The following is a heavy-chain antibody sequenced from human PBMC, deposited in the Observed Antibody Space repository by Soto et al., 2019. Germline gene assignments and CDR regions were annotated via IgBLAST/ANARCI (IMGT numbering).Heavy chain of an antibody. CDR1: GGSISSGDYY. Sequence: PSETLSLTCTVSGGSISSGDYYWSWIRQPPGKGLEWIGYIYYSGSTYYNPSLKSRVTISVDTSKNQFSLKLSSVTAADTAVYYCARDIGYSGYDPDREQYYYYGMDVWGQGTTVTVSS. CDR3: ARDIGYSGYDPDREQYYYYGMDV. D-gene: IGHD5-12*01. J-gene: IGHJ6*02. CDR2: IYYSGST. V-gene: IGHV4-30-4*01.